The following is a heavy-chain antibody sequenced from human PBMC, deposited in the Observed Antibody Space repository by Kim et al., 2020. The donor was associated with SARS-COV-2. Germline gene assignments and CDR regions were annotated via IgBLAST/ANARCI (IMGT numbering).Heavy chain of an antibody. J-gene: IGHJ6*02. D-gene: IGHD2-2*03. V-gene: IGHV3-74*01. CDR2: INSDGSST. CDR3: ARENGYCSSTSCRSNGMDV. Sequence: GGSLRLSCAASGFTFSSYWMHWVRQAPGKGLVWVSRINSDGSSTSYADSVKGRFTISRDNAKNTLYLQMNSLRAEDTAVYYCARENGYCSSTSCRSNGMDVWGQGTTVTVSS. CDR1: GFTFSSYW.